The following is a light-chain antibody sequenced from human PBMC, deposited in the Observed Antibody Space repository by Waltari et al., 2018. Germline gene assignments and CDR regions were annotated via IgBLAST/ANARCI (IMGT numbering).Light chain of an antibody. CDR1: RSDVGSYNL. Sequence: SALTLHAPVSGSPGPSITIACTGTRSDVGSYNLFSRYQQHTGNTPKLMIYEGSKRPSGVSNRFSGSKSGNTASLTISGLQAEDEADYYCCSYAGSSTQRVFGTGTKVTVL. V-gene: IGLV2-23*01. CDR2: EGS. J-gene: IGLJ1*01. CDR3: CSYAGSSTQRV.